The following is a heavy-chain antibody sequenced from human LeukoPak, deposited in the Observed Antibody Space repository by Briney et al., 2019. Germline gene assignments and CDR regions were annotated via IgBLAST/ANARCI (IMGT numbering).Heavy chain of an antibody. D-gene: IGHD3-3*01. J-gene: IGHJ5*02. Sequence: SETLSLTCTVSGYSIGNGYFWGWIRQPPGKGLEWIGNIYRTGTTFQNPSLQSRVSMSVDTSKNTFSLNLKSVTAADTAVYYCARQGYDFWSGYYRPLAGWFDPWGQGTLVTVSS. CDR1: GYSIGNGYF. CDR3: ARQGYDFWSGYYRPLAGWFDP. V-gene: IGHV4-38-2*02. CDR2: IYRTGTT.